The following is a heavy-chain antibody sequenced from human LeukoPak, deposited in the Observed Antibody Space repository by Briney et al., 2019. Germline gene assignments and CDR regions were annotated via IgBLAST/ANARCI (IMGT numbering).Heavy chain of an antibody. Sequence: TGRSLRLSCAASGFTFSRHGMHWVRQAPGKGLEWVTVISNDGNKKYHADSVKGRFTTSRDNSRLYLQMDSLRPEDTAVYYCAKDRSPTVTSFYYYHGMDVWGQGTTVTVSS. V-gene: IGHV3-30*18. J-gene: IGHJ6*02. D-gene: IGHD4-17*01. CDR1: GFTFSRHG. CDR2: ISNDGNKK. CDR3: AKDRSPTVTSFYYYHGMDV.